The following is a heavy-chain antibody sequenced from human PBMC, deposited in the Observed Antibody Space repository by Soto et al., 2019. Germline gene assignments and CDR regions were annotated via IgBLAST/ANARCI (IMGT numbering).Heavy chain of an antibody. CDR2: IWYDGSNK. J-gene: IGHJ5*02. Sequence: QVQLVESGGGVVQPGRSLRLSCAASGFTFSSYGMHWVRQAPGKGLEWVAVIWYDGSNKYYADSVKGRFTISRDNSKNTLYLQMNSLRAEDTAVYYCGRENYYDSSGYYGWFDPWGQGTLVTVSS. CDR3: GRENYYDSSGYYGWFDP. CDR1: GFTFSSYG. D-gene: IGHD3-22*01. V-gene: IGHV3-33*01.